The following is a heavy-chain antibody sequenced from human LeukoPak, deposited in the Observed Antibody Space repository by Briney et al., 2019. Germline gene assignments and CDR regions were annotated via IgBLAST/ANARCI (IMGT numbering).Heavy chain of an antibody. Sequence: GRFTIFRDNAKNSLYLQMKSLTAEDTAVYYCARDHDWAFDYWGQGTLVTVSS. D-gene: IGHD3-9*01. CDR3: ARDHDWAFDY. V-gene: IGHV3-11*06. J-gene: IGHJ4*02.